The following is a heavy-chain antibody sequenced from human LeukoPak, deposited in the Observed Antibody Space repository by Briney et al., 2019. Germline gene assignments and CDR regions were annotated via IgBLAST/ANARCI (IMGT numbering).Heavy chain of an antibody. D-gene: IGHD1-26*01. J-gene: IGHJ4*02. Sequence: SETLSLTCAVYGGSFSGYYWSWIRQPPGKGLEWIGETNHSGSTNYNPSLKSRVTISVDTSKNQFSLKLSSVTAADTAVYYCARAPAVYSGSIWGQGTLVTVSS. CDR2: TNHSGST. CDR3: ARAPAVYSGSI. CDR1: GGSFSGYY. V-gene: IGHV4-34*01.